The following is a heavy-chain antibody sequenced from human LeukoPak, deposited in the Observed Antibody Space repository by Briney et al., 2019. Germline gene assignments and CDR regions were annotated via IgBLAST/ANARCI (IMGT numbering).Heavy chain of an antibody. CDR2: INPSGGST. CDR3: ARRYYDSSGYPYWYFDL. Sequence: GASVKVSCKASGYTFTSYYMHWVRQAPGQGLEWMGIINPSGGSTSYAQKFQGRVTISVDTSKNQFSLKLSSVTAADTAVYYCARRYYDSSGYPYWYFDLWGRGTLVTVSS. J-gene: IGHJ2*01. CDR1: GYTFTSYY. D-gene: IGHD3-22*01. V-gene: IGHV1-46*01.